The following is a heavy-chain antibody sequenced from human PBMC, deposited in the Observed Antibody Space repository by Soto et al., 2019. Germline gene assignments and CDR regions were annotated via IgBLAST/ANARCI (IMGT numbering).Heavy chain of an antibody. J-gene: IGHJ4*02. CDR2: INQGGSGE. CDR3: ARVRCSGGDFFYDY. D-gene: IGHD2-15*01. Sequence: EVQLVESGGGLVQPGGSLRLSCGASGFTSRSYWMSWVRQAPGKGLEWVANINQGGSGEYYLDSVRGRFTISRDNAKNSLYLQMNGLRVDDTAMYFCARVRCSGGDFFYDYWGQGTLVTVSS. CDR1: GFTSRSYW. V-gene: IGHV3-7*03.